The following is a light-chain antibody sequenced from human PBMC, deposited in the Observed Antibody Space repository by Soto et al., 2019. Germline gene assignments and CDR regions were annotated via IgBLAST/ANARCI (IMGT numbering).Light chain of an antibody. Sequence: DIQMTQSASTLCASVGDRVTITCRASQSISSWLAWYQQKPGKAPKLLIYDASSLESGVPSRFSGSGSGTEFTLTISSLQPDDFATYYCQQYNSYLLTFGGGTKVDIK. CDR3: QQYNSYLLT. CDR1: QSISSW. CDR2: DAS. V-gene: IGKV1-5*01. J-gene: IGKJ4*01.